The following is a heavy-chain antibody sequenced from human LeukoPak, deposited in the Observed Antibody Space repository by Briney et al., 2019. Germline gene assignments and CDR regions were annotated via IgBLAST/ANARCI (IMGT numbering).Heavy chain of an antibody. CDR1: GFTFSSYA. Sequence: GGSLRPSCAASGFTFSSYAMSWVRQAPGKGLEWVSAISGSGGSTYYADSVKGRFTISRDNSKNTLYLQMNSLRAEDTAVYYCTSGSGYLLEPFDYWGQGTLVTVSS. V-gene: IGHV3-23*01. D-gene: IGHD3-22*01. J-gene: IGHJ4*02. CDR2: ISGSGGST. CDR3: TSGSGYLLEPFDY.